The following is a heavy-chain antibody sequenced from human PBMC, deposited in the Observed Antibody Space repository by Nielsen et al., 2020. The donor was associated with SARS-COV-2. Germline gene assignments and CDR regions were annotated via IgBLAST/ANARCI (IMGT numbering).Heavy chain of an antibody. CDR2: MNPNSGNT. Sequence: WVGQAPGQGLEWMGWMNPNSGNTGYAQKFQGRVTTTRNTSISTAYMELSSLRSEDTAVYYCARWYGSGSDVWGKGTTVTVSS. V-gene: IGHV1-8*01. J-gene: IGHJ6*04. D-gene: IGHD3-10*01. CDR3: ARWYGSGSDV.